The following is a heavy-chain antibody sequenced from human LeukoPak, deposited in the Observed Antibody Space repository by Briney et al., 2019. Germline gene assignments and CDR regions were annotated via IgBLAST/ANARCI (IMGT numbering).Heavy chain of an antibody. Sequence: GGSLRLSCAASGFTFSTYTKYWVRQPPGKGLEWVSIIGGSGGDIHYADSVKGRFTISRDNSKNTLYLQMNSLRVEDTAIYYCAIDPNWGIHYWGQGVLVTVSS. J-gene: IGHJ4*02. CDR2: IGGSGGDI. V-gene: IGHV3-23*01. CDR3: AIDPNWGIHY. CDR1: GFTFSTYT. D-gene: IGHD7-27*01.